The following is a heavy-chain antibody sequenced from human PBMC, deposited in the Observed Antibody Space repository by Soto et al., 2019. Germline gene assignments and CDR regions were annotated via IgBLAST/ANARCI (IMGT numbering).Heavy chain of an antibody. J-gene: IGHJ4*02. CDR3: ARGGTVTSEQLDY. Sequence: QVQLVQSGAEVKKPGASVKVSCKASGYTFTGYYMHWVRQAPGQGLEWMGWINPNSGGTNDAQKFQGWVTMTRDTSISTAYMELSRLRSDDTAVYYCARGGTVTSEQLDYWGQGTLVTVSS. D-gene: IGHD4-17*01. V-gene: IGHV1-2*04. CDR2: INPNSGGT. CDR1: GYTFTGYY.